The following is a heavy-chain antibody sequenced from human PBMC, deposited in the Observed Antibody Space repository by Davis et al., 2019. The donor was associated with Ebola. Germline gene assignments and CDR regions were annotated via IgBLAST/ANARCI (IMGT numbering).Heavy chain of an antibody. CDR3: ARSTTVTMAAFEY. J-gene: IGHJ4*02. D-gene: IGHD4-17*01. CDR2: ISHRGRT. CDR1: GGSFSGHY. Sequence: PSETLSLTCAVYGGSFSGHYWSWVRQSPREGLEWIGEISHRGRTTYNPSLLSRVTISVDTSRNQFSLKVNSVTAADTAVYYCARSTTVTMAAFEYWGQGTLVTVSS. V-gene: IGHV4-34*01.